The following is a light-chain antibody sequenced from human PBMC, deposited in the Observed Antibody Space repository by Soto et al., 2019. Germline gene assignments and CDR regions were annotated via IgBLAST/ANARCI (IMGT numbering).Light chain of an antibody. Sequence: DFVMAQSPLSLPVTPGEPASISCRSSQSLLHSNGNSFLDWYLQKPGQSPQLVIYLASNRASGVPDRFSGSVSGTDYTLKISREEDEDVGVYYCMQALETPYTFGQGTKLEI. V-gene: IGKV2-28*01. J-gene: IGKJ2*01. CDR3: MQALETPYT. CDR2: LAS. CDR1: QSLLHSNGNSF.